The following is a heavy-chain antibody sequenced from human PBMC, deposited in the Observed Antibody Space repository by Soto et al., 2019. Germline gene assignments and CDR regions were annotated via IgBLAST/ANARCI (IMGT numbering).Heavy chain of an antibody. CDR1: GFTVSSNY. J-gene: IGHJ4*02. Sequence: QAGGSLRLSCAASGFTVSSNYMSWVRQAPGKGLEWVSVIYSGGSTYYADSVKGRFTISRDNSKNTLYLQMNSLRAEDTAVYYCARERVESGIAVAGLGNYFDYWGQGTLVTVSS. CDR2: IYSGGST. CDR3: ARERVESGIAVAGLGNYFDY. V-gene: IGHV3-53*01. D-gene: IGHD6-19*01.